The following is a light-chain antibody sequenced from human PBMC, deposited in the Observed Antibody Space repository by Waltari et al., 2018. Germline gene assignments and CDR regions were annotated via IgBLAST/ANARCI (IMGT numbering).Light chain of an antibody. Sequence: DIQMTQSPASLSASVGDRVTITCQASQDISNYLNWYQQKPGKAPKLLIPDASNLETGVPSRFSGSGSGTDFTFTISSLQPEDIATYYCQQYDNLPPLYTFGPGTKLEIK. CDR1: QDISNY. V-gene: IGKV1-33*01. CDR2: DAS. CDR3: QQYDNLPPLYT. J-gene: IGKJ2*01.